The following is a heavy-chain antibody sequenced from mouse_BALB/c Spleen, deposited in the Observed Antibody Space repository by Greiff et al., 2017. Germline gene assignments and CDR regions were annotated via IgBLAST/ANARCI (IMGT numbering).Heavy chain of an antibody. CDR3: NAPYLFAY. CDR1: GFNIKDYY. V-gene: IGHV14-4*02. J-gene: IGHJ3*01. Sequence: VQLQQSGAELVRSGASVKLSCTASGFNIKDYYMHWVKQRPEQGLEWIGWIDPENGDTEYAPKFQGKATMTADTSSNTAYLQLSSLTSEDTAVYYCNAPYLFAYWGQGTLVTVSA. CDR2: IDPENGDT. D-gene: IGHD5-1*01.